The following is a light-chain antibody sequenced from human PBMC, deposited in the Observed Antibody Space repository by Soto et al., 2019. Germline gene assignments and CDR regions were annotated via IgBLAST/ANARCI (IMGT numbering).Light chain of an antibody. J-gene: IGKJ2*01. CDR2: DAS. CDR1: QSVGSY. V-gene: IGKV3-11*01. Sequence: EIVLKQSPATLSLSPGQRATLSCRASQSVGSYLAWYQQKPGQAPRLLIYDASNRATGIPDRFSGSGSGTDFTLTISSLEPEDFAVYYCHQRSNWPRTFGQGTKLEIK. CDR3: HQRSNWPRT.